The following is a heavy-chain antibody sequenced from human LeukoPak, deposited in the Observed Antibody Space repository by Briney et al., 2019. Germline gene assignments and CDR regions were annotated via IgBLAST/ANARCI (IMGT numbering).Heavy chain of an antibody. CDR2: INQDGSEE. CDR1: GFTFRTYW. Sequence: PGGSLRLSCAASGFTFRTYWMSWIRQAPGNEPEWVADINQDGSEEYYLQSVQGRFTVSRDNAQNAVFLQMTYLRADDTGVYYCARWKMELGRNAFDFWGQGTVVPV. CDR3: ARWKMELGRNAFDF. V-gene: IGHV3-7*01. J-gene: IGHJ3*01. D-gene: IGHD1-7*01.